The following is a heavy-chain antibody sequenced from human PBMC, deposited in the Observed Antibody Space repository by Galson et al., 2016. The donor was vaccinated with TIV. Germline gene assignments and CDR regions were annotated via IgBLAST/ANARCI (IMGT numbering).Heavy chain of an antibody. V-gene: IGHV3-23*01. D-gene: IGHD3-10*01. Sequence: SLRLSCAASGFTFSSYAFTWVRQAPGKGLEWISAISGGGGSTYHTDSVKGRFTISRDNSKNTVFLQMNSLRAEDTAVYYCAKVPSSGFSYYYGWDVWGQGTTVTVS. CDR2: ISGGGGST. CDR3: AKVPSSGFSYYYGWDV. CDR1: GFTFSSYA. J-gene: IGHJ6*02.